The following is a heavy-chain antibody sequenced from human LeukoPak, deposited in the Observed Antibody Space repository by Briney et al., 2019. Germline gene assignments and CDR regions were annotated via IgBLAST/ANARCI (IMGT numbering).Heavy chain of an antibody. CDR2: INEDATTI. Sequence: GGSLRLSCAASGFAFSAYWMHWVRQAPGKGLEWVARINEDATTISYADSVKGWFIISRDNSKKSLYLQMNNLRAEDTAVYYCVRDLVFVWTPGDDFDFWGQGTLVTVTS. CDR3: VRDLVFVWTPGDDFDF. D-gene: IGHD3-16*01. V-gene: IGHV3-74*01. CDR1: GFAFSAYW. J-gene: IGHJ4*02.